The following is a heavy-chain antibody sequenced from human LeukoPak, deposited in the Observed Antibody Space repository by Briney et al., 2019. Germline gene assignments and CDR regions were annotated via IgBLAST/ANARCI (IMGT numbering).Heavy chain of an antibody. CDR1: GGSFSGYY. CDR2: INHSGST. D-gene: IGHD2-2*01. CDR3: ARGALGYCSSTSCFYYYYGMDV. Sequence: PSETLSLTCAAYGGSFSGYYWSWIRQPPGKGLEWIGEINHSGSTNYNPSLKSRVTISVDTSKNQFSLKLSSVTAADTAVYYCARGALGYCSSTSCFYYYYGMDVWGQGTTVTVSS. V-gene: IGHV4-34*01. J-gene: IGHJ6*02.